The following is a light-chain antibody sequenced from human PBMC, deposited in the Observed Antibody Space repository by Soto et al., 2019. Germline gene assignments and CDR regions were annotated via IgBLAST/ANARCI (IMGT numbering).Light chain of an antibody. CDR1: QDVSRY. CDR2: GAS. J-gene: IGKJ3*01. Sequence: QLTQSPSSLSASVGDRVTITCRASQDVSRYLAWYQQKAGKAPKLLIYGASTLQSGVPSRFSGFGSGTEFTLTIISLQPEDFATYHCQQLQRTPFTFGHGTTVDV. CDR3: QQLQRTPFT. V-gene: IGKV1-9*01.